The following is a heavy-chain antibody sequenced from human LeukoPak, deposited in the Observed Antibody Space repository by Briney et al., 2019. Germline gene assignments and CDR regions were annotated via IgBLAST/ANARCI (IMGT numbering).Heavy chain of an antibody. CDR2: MHPTGDST. J-gene: IGHJ5*02. Sequence: ASVTVSCKSSEYTFTKYYMNWVRQAPGQGGEWRGLMHPTGDSTNYAQKFQGRVTLTRDTSTGTFYMELSSLTSEDTAVYYCARHDFDLPMIYSFFVHWGQGTLVTVSS. D-gene: IGHD3-3*01. CDR3: ARHDFDLPMIYSFFVH. V-gene: IGHV1-46*01. CDR1: EYTFTKYY.